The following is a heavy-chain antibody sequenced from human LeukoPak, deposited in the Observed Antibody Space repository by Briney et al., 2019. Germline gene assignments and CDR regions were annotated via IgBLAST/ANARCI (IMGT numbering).Heavy chain of an antibody. CDR3: AAVKSGYYYYFDY. CDR2: IKQDGSEK. CDR1: GFTFSSYW. Sequence: GGSLRLSCAASGFTFSSYWMNWVRQAPGKGLEWVANIKQDGSEKYYVDSVKGRFTISRDNAKNSLYLQMNSLRAEDTAVYYCAAVKSGYYYYFDYWGQGTLVTVSS. J-gene: IGHJ4*02. D-gene: IGHD3-3*01. V-gene: IGHV3-7*01.